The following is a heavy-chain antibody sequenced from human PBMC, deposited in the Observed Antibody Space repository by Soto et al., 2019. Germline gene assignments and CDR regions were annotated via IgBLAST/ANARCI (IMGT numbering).Heavy chain of an antibody. J-gene: IGHJ5*02. CDR1: GGSISSYY. D-gene: IGHD3-22*01. CDR2: IYYSGST. Sequence: QVQLQESGPGLVKPSETLSLTCTVSGGSISSYYWSWIRQPPGKGLEWIGHIYYSGSTNYNPSLKSRVTISVDRSKKQFSLRLSSVTAADTAVYYCARDPGGFYDSTGYYVNWFDPWGQGTLVTVSS. V-gene: IGHV4-59*01. CDR3: ARDPGGFYDSTGYYVNWFDP.